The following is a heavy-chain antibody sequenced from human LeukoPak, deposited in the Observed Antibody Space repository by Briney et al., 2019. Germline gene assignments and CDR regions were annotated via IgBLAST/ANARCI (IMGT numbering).Heavy chain of an antibody. CDR3: ARDHRPLNYYDTSGGFDI. V-gene: IGHV3-66*01. Sequence: PGGSLRLSCAASGFTFSAYWMHWVRQAPGKGLEWVSFIYSGGNTYYADSVKGRFTISRDNSKNTLYLQMNSLRAEDTAAYYCARDHRPLNYYDTSGGFDIWGQGTMVTVSS. D-gene: IGHD3-22*01. CDR2: IYSGGNT. J-gene: IGHJ3*02. CDR1: GFTFSAYW.